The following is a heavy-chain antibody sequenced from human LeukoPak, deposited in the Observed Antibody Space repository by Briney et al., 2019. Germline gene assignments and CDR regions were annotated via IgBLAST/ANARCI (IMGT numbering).Heavy chain of an antibody. D-gene: IGHD2-8*02. V-gene: IGHV3-9*01. CDR3: AKDMRSNSWWGLDYYYYGMDV. Sequence: GGSLRLSCAASGFTFSSYAMHWVRQAPGKGLEWVSGISWNSGSIGYADSVKGRFTISRDNAKNSLYLQMNSLRAEDTALYYCAKDMRSNSWWGLDYYYYGMDVWGQGTTVTVSS. J-gene: IGHJ6*02. CDR2: ISWNSGSI. CDR1: GFTFSSYA.